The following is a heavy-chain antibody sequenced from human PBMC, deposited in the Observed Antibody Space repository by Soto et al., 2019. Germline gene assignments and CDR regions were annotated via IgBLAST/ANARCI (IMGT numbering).Heavy chain of an antibody. CDR2: IIPVFGRV. D-gene: IGHD3-16*01. J-gene: IGHJ6*02. CDR3: ANSRGGTFLGYHGMDI. Sequence: QVQLVQSGPEVKKTGTSVKVSCKASGGTFSSRSISWVRQAPGQGLEWMGGIIPVFGRVNYAEKFQDRVTITADESTGTVYMELSSLRSEDTALYYCANSRGGTFLGYHGMDIWGQVTTVSVPS. CDR1: GGTFSSRS. V-gene: IGHV1-69*01.